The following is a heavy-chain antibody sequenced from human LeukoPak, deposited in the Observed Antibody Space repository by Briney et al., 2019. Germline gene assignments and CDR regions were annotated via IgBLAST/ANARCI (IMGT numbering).Heavy chain of an antibody. D-gene: IGHD3-22*01. CDR3: ARDFFDGHGYTFYYYGMDV. V-gene: IGHV1-8*01. Sequence: ASVKVSCKASGYTFTNYDVNWVRQATGQGLEWMGWMNPTSGKAGFAQRFQGRVSMTRNISISTAYMELSSLRSEDTAVYYCARDFFDGHGYTFYYYGMDVWGQGTTVTVSS. CDR1: GYTFTNYD. CDR2: MNPTSGKA. J-gene: IGHJ6*02.